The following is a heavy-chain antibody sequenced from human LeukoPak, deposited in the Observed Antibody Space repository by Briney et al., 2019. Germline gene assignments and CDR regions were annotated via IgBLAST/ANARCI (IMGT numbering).Heavy chain of an antibody. V-gene: IGHV3-30*18. CDR1: GFTFSSYA. CDR3: AKADGFDY. Sequence: GGSLRLSCAASGFTFSSYAMSWVCQAPGKGLEWVAVISYDGSNKYYADSVKGRFTISRDNSKNTLYLQMNSLRAEDTAVYYCAKADGFDYWGQGTLVTVSS. J-gene: IGHJ4*02. CDR2: ISYDGSNK.